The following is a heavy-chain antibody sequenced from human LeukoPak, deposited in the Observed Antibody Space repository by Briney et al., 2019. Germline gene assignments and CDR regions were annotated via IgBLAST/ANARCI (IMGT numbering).Heavy chain of an antibody. Sequence: PGRSLRLSCAASGFTFSSYAMHWVRQAPGKGLEWVAVISYDGSNKYYADSVKGRFTISRDNSENTLYLQMNSLRAEDTAVYYCARDIVVAKYYYYGMDVWGQGTTVTVSS. J-gene: IGHJ6*02. CDR1: GFTFSSYA. D-gene: IGHD2-2*01. CDR2: ISYDGSNK. CDR3: ARDIVVAKYYYYGMDV. V-gene: IGHV3-30-3*01.